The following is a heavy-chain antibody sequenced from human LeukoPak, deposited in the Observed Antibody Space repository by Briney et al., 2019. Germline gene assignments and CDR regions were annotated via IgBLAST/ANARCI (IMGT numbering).Heavy chain of an antibody. CDR2: IRSKAYGGTR. D-gene: IGHD2-2*01. CDR1: GFTFDDYA. CDR3: TRVAGVVPAAMIFYYYYGMDV. V-gene: IGHV3-49*04. Sequence: PGGSLRLSCTASGFTFDDYAMSWVRQAPGKGLEWVGFIRSKAYGGTREYAASVKGRFTISRDDSKSIAYLQMNSLKAEDTAVYYCTRVAGVVPAAMIFYYYYGMDVWGQGTTVTVSS. J-gene: IGHJ6*02.